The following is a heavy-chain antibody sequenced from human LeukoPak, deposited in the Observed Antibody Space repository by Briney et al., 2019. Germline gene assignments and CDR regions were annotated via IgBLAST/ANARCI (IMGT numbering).Heavy chain of an antibody. D-gene: IGHD3-10*01. V-gene: IGHV1-69*13. CDR1: GGTFSSYA. J-gene: IGHJ4*02. Sequence: SVKVSCKASGGTFSSYAISWVRQAPGQGLEWMGGIIPIFGTANYAQKFQGRVTITADESTSTAYMELSSLRSEDTAVYYCAWSERPGITMVWELDYWGQGTLVTVSS. CDR2: IIPIFGTA. CDR3: AWSERPGITMVWELDY.